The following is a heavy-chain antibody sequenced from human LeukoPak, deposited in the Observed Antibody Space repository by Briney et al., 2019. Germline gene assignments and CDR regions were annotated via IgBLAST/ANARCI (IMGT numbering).Heavy chain of an antibody. J-gene: IGHJ3*02. CDR2: IYNTGST. CDR3: ARGLRYYGVFFGFDI. V-gene: IGHV4-59*01. CDR1: GGSISSYY. D-gene: IGHD4-17*01. Sequence: SETLSLTCTVSGGSISSYYWSWIRQPPGKGLEWIGYIYNTGSTNYNPSLKSRVTISVDTSKNQFSLNLNSVTAADTAVYYCARGLRYYGVFFGFDIWGQGTMVTVSS.